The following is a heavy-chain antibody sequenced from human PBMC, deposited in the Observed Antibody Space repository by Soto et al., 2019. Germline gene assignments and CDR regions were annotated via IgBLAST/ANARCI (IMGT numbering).Heavy chain of an antibody. CDR3: ARAKRGIQLWFYYYYGMDV. CDR2: INHSGST. V-gene: IGHV4-34*01. D-gene: IGHD5-18*01. Sequence: SETLSLTCAVYGGSFSGYYWSWIRQPPGKGLEWIGEINHSGSTNYNPSLKSRVTISVDTSKNQFSLKLSSVTAADTAVYYCARAKRGIQLWFYYYYGMDVWGQGTTVAVSS. J-gene: IGHJ6*02. CDR1: GGSFSGYY.